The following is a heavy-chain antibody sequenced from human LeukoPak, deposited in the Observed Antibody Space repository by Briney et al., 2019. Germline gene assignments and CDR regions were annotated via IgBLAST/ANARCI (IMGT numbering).Heavy chain of an antibody. V-gene: IGHV4-61*08. D-gene: IGHD2-2*01. CDR2: IYYSGST. J-gene: IGHJ6*03. CDR1: GGSISSGGYY. CDR3: ARGGSTSSAYSYMDV. Sequence: SETLSLTCTVSGGSISSGGYYWSWIRQHPGKGLEWIGYIYYSGSTKYNPSLKSRVTISVDTSKNQFSLKLSSVTAADTAVYYCARGGSTSSAYSYMDVWGKGTTVTLSS.